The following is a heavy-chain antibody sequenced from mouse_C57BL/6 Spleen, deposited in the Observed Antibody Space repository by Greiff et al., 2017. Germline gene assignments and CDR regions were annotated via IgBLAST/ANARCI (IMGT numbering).Heavy chain of an antibody. Sequence: EVKLVESGGDLVKPGGSLKLSCAASGFTFSSYGMSWVRQTPDKRLEWVATISSGGSYTYYPDSVKGRFTISRDNAKNTLYLQMSSLKSEDTAMYYCARHELTGTRAWFAYWGQGTLVTVSA. CDR2: ISSGGSYT. CDR1: GFTFSSYG. J-gene: IGHJ3*01. D-gene: IGHD4-1*01. CDR3: ARHELTGTRAWFAY. V-gene: IGHV5-6*01.